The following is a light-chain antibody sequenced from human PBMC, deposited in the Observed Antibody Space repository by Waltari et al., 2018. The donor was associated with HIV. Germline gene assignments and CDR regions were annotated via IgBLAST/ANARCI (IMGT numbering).Light chain of an antibody. CDR1: HSYNH. CDR3: CSYAGSSTLV. J-gene: IGLJ2*01. V-gene: IGLV2-23*02. CDR2: DVS. Sequence: QSALPQPASVSGSPGQSITISCTGPHSYNHVSWYHHHPGKAPKLLIYDVSERPSGVSNRFSGSKSGNTASLTISGLQAEDEADYYCCSYAGSSTLVFGGGTKLTVL.